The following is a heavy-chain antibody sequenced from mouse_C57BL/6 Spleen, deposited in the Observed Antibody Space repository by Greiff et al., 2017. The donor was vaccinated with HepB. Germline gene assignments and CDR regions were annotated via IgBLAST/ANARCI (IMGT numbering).Heavy chain of an antibody. CDR2: ISYDGSN. D-gene: IGHD2-2*01. V-gene: IGHV3-6*01. CDR3: ARGKGYYDAMDD. J-gene: IGHJ4*01. CDR1: GYSITSGYY. Sequence: EVKLLESGPGLVKPSQSLSLTCSVTGYSITSGYYWNWIRQFPGNKLEWMGYISYDGSNNYNPSLKNRISITRDTSKNQFFLKLNSVTTEYTATYYCARGKGYYDAMDDWGQGTSVTVSS.